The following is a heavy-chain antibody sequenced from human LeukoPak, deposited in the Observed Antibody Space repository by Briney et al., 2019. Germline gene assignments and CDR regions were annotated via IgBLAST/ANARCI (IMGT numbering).Heavy chain of an antibody. CDR2: IKQDGSEK. D-gene: IGHD6-19*01. CDR1: GFTFSNAW. V-gene: IGHV3-7*01. J-gene: IGHJ3*02. Sequence: PGGSLRLSCAASGFTFSNAWMNWVRQAPGKGLEWVANIKQDGSEKYYVDSVKGRFTISRDNAKNSLYLQMNSLRAEDTAVYYCARDQAAGPFDAFDIWGQGTMVTVSS. CDR3: ARDQAAGPFDAFDI.